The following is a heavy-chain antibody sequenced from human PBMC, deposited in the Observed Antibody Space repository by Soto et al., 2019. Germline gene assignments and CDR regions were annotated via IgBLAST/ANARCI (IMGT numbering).Heavy chain of an antibody. CDR2: MNSDGTTT. J-gene: IGHJ4*02. D-gene: IGHD3-10*01. Sequence: EVHLVESGGGLVQPGGSLRLSCAASGFTFSTSWMHWVHQVPGKGLVWVSRMNSDGTTTNYADSVKGRFTISRDNAKDTLYLQMSSLWAEDTAVYYCARGPTGWFGYDYWGRGTLVTVSS. CDR3: ARGPTGWFGYDY. V-gene: IGHV3-74*01. CDR1: GFTFSTSW.